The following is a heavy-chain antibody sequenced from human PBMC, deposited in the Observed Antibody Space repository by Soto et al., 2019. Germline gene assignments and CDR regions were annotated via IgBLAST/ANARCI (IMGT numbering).Heavy chain of an antibody. D-gene: IGHD4-4*01. CDR1: GFTFTDYW. J-gene: IGHJ4*02. CDR2: INSDGSRT. Sequence: GGSLRLPCAASGFTFTDYWTHCVRQAPGKGLVWVSRINSDGSRTSYADSVTGRFTISRDNAKNTLYLQMNSLRVEDTALYYCARETYRGFYFDYWGQGTLVTVSS. CDR3: ARETYRGFYFDY. V-gene: IGHV3-74*01.